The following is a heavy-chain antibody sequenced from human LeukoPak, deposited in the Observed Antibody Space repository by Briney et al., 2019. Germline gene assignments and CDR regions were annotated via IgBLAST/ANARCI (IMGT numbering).Heavy chain of an antibody. J-gene: IGHJ4*02. V-gene: IGHV4-39*01. CDR2: IYNTVT. D-gene: IGHD1-26*01. Sequence: SETLSLTCTVSGASITSSDYYWGWIRQPPGNGLEWIGNIYNTVTYYNPSLKSRVTISADTSKDQFFLKLSSVTAADTAVYFCARLRKFGTYYVYFDYWGQRTLVTVSS. CDR1: GASITSSDYY. CDR3: ARLRKFGTYYVYFDY.